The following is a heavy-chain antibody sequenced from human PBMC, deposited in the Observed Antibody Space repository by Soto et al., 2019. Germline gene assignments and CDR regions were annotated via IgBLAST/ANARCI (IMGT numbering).Heavy chain of an antibody. Sequence: GVSLRLSCAASGFTFSSYAMHWVRQAPGKGLEWVAVISYDGSNKYYADSVKGRFTISRDNSKNTLYLQMNSLRAEDTAVYYCASQTSYVWVTFDYWGQGTLVTVSS. CDR3: ASQTSYVWVTFDY. D-gene: IGHD3-10*02. J-gene: IGHJ4*02. CDR2: ISYDGSNK. CDR1: GFTFSSYA. V-gene: IGHV3-30-3*01.